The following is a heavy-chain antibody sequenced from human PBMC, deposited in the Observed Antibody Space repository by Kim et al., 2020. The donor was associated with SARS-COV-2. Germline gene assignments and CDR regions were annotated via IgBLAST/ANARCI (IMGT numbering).Heavy chain of an antibody. CDR3: ARDPLFTSMDV. D-gene: IGHD3-3*01. CDR1: GGSISSGGYY. CDR2: IYYSGST. Sequence: SETLSLTCTVSGGSISSGGYYWSWIRQHPGKGLEWIGYIYYSGSTYYNPSLKSRVTISVDTSKNKFSLKLSSVTAADTAVYYCARDPLFTSMDVWGQGTTVTVSS. V-gene: IGHV4-31*03. J-gene: IGHJ6*02.